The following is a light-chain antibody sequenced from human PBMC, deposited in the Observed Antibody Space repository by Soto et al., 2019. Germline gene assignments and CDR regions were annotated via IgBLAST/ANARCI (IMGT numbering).Light chain of an antibody. V-gene: IGLV1-36*01. CDR1: SSNIGNNA. CDR3: AAWDDSLNGVV. J-gene: IGLJ2*01. CDR2: YDD. Sequence: QSVLTQPPSVSEAPRQRVTISCSGGSSNIGNNAVNWYQQLPGKAPKLLIYYDDLLPSGVSDRFSGSKSGTSASLAISGLQSEDEADYYCAAWDDSLNGVVFGGGTNLTVL.